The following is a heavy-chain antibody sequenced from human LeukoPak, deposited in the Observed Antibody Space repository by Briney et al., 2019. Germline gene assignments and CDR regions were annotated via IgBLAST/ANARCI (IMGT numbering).Heavy chain of an antibody. CDR1: GGSISSSSYY. D-gene: IGHD2-2*01. CDR2: IYYSGST. V-gene: IGHV4-39*01. Sequence: PSETLSLTCTVSGGSISSSSYYWGWIRQPPGKGLEWIGKIYYSGSTYYNPSLKSRVTISVDTSKNQFSLKLSSVTAADTAVYYCARQDCTSTSCFPLDHWGQGTLVTVSS. CDR3: ARQDCTSTSCFPLDH. J-gene: IGHJ4*02.